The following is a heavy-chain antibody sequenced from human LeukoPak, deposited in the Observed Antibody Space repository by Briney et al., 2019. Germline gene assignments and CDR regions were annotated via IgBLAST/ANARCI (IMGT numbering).Heavy chain of an antibody. D-gene: IGHD1-7*01. V-gene: IGHV3-30-3*01. J-gene: IGHJ3*02. CDR3: ATLTGTPRAFDI. Sequence: GRSLRLSCAASGFTFSSYAMHWVRQAPGKGLEWVAVISYDGSNKYYADSVKGRFTISRDNSKNTLYLQMNSLRAEDTAVYYCATLTGTPRAFDIWGQGTMVTVSS. CDR2: ISYDGSNK. CDR1: GFTFSSYA.